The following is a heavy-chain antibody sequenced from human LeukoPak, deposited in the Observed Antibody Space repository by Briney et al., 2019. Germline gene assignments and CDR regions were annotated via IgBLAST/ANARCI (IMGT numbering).Heavy chain of an antibody. J-gene: IGHJ4*02. CDR1: GFTFSSYG. CDR3: ARGYDSGSYYVY. V-gene: IGHV3-23*01. CDR2: ISGSGGST. D-gene: IGHD3-22*01. Sequence: PGGSLRLSCAASGFTFSSYGMSWVRQAPGKGLEWVSAISGSGGSTYYADSVKGRFTISRDNSKNTLYLQMNSLRAEDTAVYYCARGYDSGSYYVYWGQGTLVTVSS.